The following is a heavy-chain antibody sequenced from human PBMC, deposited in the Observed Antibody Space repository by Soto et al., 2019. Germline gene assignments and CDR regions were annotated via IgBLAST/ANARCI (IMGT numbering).Heavy chain of an antibody. J-gene: IGHJ4*01. V-gene: IGHV4-31*03. CDR1: GGSISSGGYY. CDR3: ARGVLH. Sequence: QVQLQESGPGLVQPSQTLSLTCTVSGGSISSGGYYWSWIRQHPGTGLEWIGHIAYSGSTYYNTSLKRRVTTSVDASRNQFCLIVNSVTASDMAVYYCARGVLHWGQGPLVTVSS. CDR2: IAYSGST.